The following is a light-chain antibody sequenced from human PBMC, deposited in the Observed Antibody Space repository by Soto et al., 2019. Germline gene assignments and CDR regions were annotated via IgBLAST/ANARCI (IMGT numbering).Light chain of an antibody. Sequence: QSVLTQPPSASGTPGQRVTISCSGSSSNIGSNPVHWYQQVPGTAPKLLIHNNNQRPSGFPARFSGSKSGTSASLAISGLQSEDEADYYCAAWDDSLNAVLFGGGTKLTVL. CDR3: AAWDDSLNAVL. V-gene: IGLV1-44*01. CDR2: NNN. J-gene: IGLJ2*01. CDR1: SSNIGSNP.